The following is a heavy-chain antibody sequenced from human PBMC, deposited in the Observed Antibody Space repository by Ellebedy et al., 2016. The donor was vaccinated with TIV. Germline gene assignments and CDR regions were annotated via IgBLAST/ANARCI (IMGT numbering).Heavy chain of an antibody. D-gene: IGHD3-22*01. V-gene: IGHV3-33*08. CDR3: ARGSSGYIPYYFDY. CDR1: GFTFSSYS. J-gene: IGHJ4*02. Sequence: GESLKISXAASGFTFSSYSMNWVRQAPGKGLEWVAVIWYDGSNKYYADSVKGRFTISRDNSKNTLYLQMNSLRAEDTAVYYCARGSSGYIPYYFDYWGQGTLVTVSS. CDR2: IWYDGSNK.